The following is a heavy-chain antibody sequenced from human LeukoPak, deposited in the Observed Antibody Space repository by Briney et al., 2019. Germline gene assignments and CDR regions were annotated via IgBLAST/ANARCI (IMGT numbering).Heavy chain of an antibody. V-gene: IGHV3-11*01. D-gene: IGHD3-16*02. Sequence: GGPLRLSCAASGFTFSDYYMSWIRQAPGKGLEWVSYISSSGSTIYYADSVKGRFTISRDNAKNSLYLQMNSLRAEDTAVYYCARGLFMITFGGVIVRGAFDIWGQGQWSPSLQ. CDR3: ARGLFMITFGGVIVRGAFDI. J-gene: IGHJ3*02. CDR1: GFTFSDYY. CDR2: ISSSGSTI.